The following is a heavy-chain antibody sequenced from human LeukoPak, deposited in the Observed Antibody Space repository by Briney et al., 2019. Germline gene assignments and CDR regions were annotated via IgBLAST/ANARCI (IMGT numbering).Heavy chain of an antibody. CDR3: ARHPELYFFDY. D-gene: IGHD3-10*01. CDR2: NSYSGST. CDR1: GASISSYY. Sequence: TSETLSLTCTVSGASISSYYWSWIRQPPGKGLEWIGYNSYSGSTNYNPSLKSRVTISADTSKNQVSLTLSSVTAADTAVYYCARHPELYFFDYWGQGTLVTVSS. J-gene: IGHJ4*02. V-gene: IGHV4-59*08.